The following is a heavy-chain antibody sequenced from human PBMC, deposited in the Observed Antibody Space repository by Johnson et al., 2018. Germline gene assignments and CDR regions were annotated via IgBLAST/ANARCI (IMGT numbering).Heavy chain of an antibody. CDR3: AYRMAAVGQKYFQD. V-gene: IGHV3-23*04. CDR2: FDGGSGNT. Sequence: VQLVQSGGGLVQPGGSLRLSCVASGFTFSRSVMSWVRQAPGKGLEWVSTFDGGSGNTYYADSVKGRFTISRDISKNTLYLQVNSLRGEDSALYYCAYRMAAVGQKYFQDWGQGALVTVSS. J-gene: IGHJ1*01. D-gene: IGHD6-13*01. CDR1: GFTFSRSV.